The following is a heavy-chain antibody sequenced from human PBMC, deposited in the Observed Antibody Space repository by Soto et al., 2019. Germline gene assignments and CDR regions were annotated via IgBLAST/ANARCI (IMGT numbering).Heavy chain of an antibody. CDR2: INQAGSQT. D-gene: IGHD5-12*01. CDR3: VSWDDIVVSSD. J-gene: IGHJ4*02. V-gene: IGHV3-7*01. CDR1: GFTFSANW. Sequence: GESLKISCAASGFTFSANWMSWLRQAPGKGLEWVAHINQAGSQTLYVDSVKGRFTISRDNAKNSVYLQMNSLRADDTAVYYCVSWDDIVVSSDWGQGILVTVSS.